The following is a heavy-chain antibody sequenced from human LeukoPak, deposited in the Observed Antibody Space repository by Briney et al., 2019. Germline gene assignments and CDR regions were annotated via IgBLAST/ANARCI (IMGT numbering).Heavy chain of an antibody. CDR3: ARVNPRFPYYYYYMDV. V-gene: IGHV4-59*01. D-gene: IGHD2-21*01. J-gene: IGHJ6*03. CDR1: GGSISSYY. Sequence: SETLSLTCTVSGGSISSYYWSWIRQPPGKGLKWIGYIYYSGSTNYNPSLKSRVTISVDTSKNQFSLKLSSVTAADTAVYYCARVNPRFPYYYYYMDVWGKGTTVTVSS. CDR2: IYYSGST.